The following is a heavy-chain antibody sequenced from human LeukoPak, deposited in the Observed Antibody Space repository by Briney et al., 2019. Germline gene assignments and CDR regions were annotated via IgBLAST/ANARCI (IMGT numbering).Heavy chain of an antibody. CDR1: GFTLSSYW. J-gene: IGHJ4*02. V-gene: IGHV3-74*01. CDR2: IYSEGSRT. CDR3: GRGGKVEQLVLAR. D-gene: IGHD6-13*01. Sequence: GGSLRLSCAGSGFTLSSYWMHWVRQGPGKGLVWVSRIYSEGSRTTYADSVKGRFTISRDNAKNTLYLQMNSLRAEDTAVYYCGRGGKVEQLVLARWGQGSLVTVSS.